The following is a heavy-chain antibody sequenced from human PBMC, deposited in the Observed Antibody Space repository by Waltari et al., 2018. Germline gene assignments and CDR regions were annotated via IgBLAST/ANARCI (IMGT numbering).Heavy chain of an antibody. D-gene: IGHD2-15*01. CDR1: GDSMNRNNW. V-gene: IGHV4-4*02. CDR2: IHGSGRT. Sequence: QLQLQQSGPGLVKPSESLSLTCAASGDSMNRNNWWSWVRQSPGKGLEWIGQIHGSGRTNYNPSLEGRVTVSIDTSNNQFSLKVSYATAADTAVYYCARDRGRGLYLDSWGQGSLVTVSP. CDR3: ARDRGRGLYLDS. J-gene: IGHJ4*02.